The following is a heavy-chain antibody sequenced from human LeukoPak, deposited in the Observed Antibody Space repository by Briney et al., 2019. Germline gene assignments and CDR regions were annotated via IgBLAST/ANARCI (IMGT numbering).Heavy chain of an antibody. CDR3: ARMSSSGYSGYETIATFDY. V-gene: IGHV1-2*02. CDR1: GYTFTFYY. CDR2: SDPKSGAT. D-gene: IGHD5-12*01. J-gene: IGHJ4*02. Sequence: ASVKVSCKASGYTFTFYYIHWLRQVPGQAFEWVGWSDPKSGATKYEHFQGRVTMTSDTSTRTAYMELSRLRSDDTAVYYCARMSSSGYSGYETIATFDYWGQGTLVTVSS.